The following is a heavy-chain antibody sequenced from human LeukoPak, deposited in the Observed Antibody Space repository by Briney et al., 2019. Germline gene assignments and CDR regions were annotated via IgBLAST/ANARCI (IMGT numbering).Heavy chain of an antibody. CDR1: GLTFSRYA. CDR2: ISASGGST. J-gene: IGHJ3*02. Sequence: GGSLRLSCAASGLTFSRYAMSWVRQAPGKGLEWVSAISASGGSTYYADSVKGRFTISRDNSKNTLYLRMNSLRVEDTAVYYCAKEVYYFDTSGLYSFAFDIWGQGTMVTVPS. D-gene: IGHD3-22*01. CDR3: AKEVYYFDTSGLYSFAFDI. V-gene: IGHV3-23*01.